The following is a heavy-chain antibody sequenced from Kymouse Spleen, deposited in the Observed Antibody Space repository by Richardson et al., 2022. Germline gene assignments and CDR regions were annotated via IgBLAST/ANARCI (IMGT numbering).Heavy chain of an antibody. CDR2: ISYDGSNK. Sequence: QVQLVESGGGVVQPGRSLRLSCAASGFTFSSYGMHWVRQAPGKGLEWVAVISYDGSNKYYADSVKGRFTISRDNSKNTLYLQMNSLRAEDTAVYYCARYPDAFDIWGQGTMVTVSS. V-gene: IGHV3-30*18. D-gene: IGHD1-1*01,IGHD2-2*02,IGHD6-13*01. CDR1: GFTFSSYG. J-gene: IGHJ3*02. CDR3: ARYPDAFDI.